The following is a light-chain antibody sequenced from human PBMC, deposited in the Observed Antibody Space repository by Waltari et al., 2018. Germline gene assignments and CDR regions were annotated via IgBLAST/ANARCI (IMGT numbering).Light chain of an antibody. CDR2: GAS. Sequence: EIVLTQSPGTLSLSPAERATLSCRASQSVSSSYLAWYQHKPGQAPRLLIYGASSRATDIPDRFSGSGSGTDFTLTISRLEPEDFAVYYCQQYGSSPPITFGPGTKVDIK. V-gene: IGKV3-20*01. CDR1: QSVSSSY. CDR3: QQYGSSPPIT. J-gene: IGKJ3*01.